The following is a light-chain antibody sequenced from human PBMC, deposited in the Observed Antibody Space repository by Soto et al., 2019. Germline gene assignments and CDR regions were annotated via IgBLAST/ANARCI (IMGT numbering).Light chain of an antibody. CDR2: DAS. V-gene: IGKV1-5*01. Sequence: DIQMTQSPSTLSASVGDRVTITCRASQSISSWLAWYQQKPGKAPKLLIYDASSLESGVPSRFSGSGSGTEFTLTISSLQPDAFETYYCQQYNSYPLTFGGGTKVDIK. J-gene: IGKJ4*01. CDR1: QSISSW. CDR3: QQYNSYPLT.